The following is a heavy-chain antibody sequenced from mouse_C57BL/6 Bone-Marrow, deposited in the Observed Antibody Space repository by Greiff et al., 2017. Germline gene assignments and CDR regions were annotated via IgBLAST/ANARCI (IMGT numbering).Heavy chain of an antibody. D-gene: IGHD2-5*01. CDR2: IDPSDSYT. J-gene: IGHJ3*01. Sequence: QVQLQQPGAELVKPGASVKLSCKASGYTFTSYWMQWVKQRPGQGLEWIGEIDPSDSYTNYNQKFKGKATLTVDTSSSTAYMQLSSLTSEDSAVYYCATSYYSNPTGFAYWGQGTLVTVSA. V-gene: IGHV1-50*01. CDR3: ATSYYSNPTGFAY. CDR1: GYTFTSYW.